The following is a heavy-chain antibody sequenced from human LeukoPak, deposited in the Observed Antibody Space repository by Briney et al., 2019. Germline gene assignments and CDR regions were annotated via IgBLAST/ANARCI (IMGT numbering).Heavy chain of an antibody. D-gene: IGHD3-10*01. CDR3: AKDRGRRPGYGMDV. CDR2: ISDNGGNT. CDR1: RFTFSTYA. V-gene: IGHV3-23*01. J-gene: IGHJ6*02. Sequence: GGSLRLSCAASRFTFSTYAMSWVRQAPGKGLEWVSGISDNGGNTYYADSVKGRFTISRDNSKNTLFLQKNSLRAEDTALYYRAKDRGRRPGYGMDVWGQGTTVTVS.